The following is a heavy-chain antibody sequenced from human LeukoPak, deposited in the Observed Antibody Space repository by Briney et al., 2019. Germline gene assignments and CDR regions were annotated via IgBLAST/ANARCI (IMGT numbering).Heavy chain of an antibody. CDR1: GGPLRTYY. CDR2: IYYSVST. J-gene: IGHJ4*02. CDR3: ARHSRYGDFDY. D-gene: IGHD4-17*01. V-gene: IGHV4-59*08. Sequence: SETLSLTCPVSGGPLRTYYWCWIPQPPGTGAELIRYIYYSVSTSYAPSLKTRVTISVDMSKNQFSLKLSSVTAADTAVYYCARHSRYGDFDYWGQGTLRTVSS.